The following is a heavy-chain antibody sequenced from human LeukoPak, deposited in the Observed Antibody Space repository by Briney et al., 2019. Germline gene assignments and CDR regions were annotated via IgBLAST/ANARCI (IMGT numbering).Heavy chain of an antibody. CDR1: GYTFTVYY. CDR3: ARKLSSGWYGMDV. CDR2: INPNSGGT. J-gene: IGHJ6*02. D-gene: IGHD6-19*01. V-gene: IGHV1-2*06. Sequence: ASVKVSCKASGYTFTVYYMHWVRQAPGQGLEWMGRINPNSGGTNYAQKFQGRVTMTRDTSISTAYMELSRLRSDDTAVYYCARKLSSGWYGMDVWGQGTTVTVSS.